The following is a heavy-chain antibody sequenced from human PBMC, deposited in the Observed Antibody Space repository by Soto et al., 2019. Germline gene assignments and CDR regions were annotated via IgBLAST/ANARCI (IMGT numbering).Heavy chain of an antibody. V-gene: IGHV1-69*01. Sequence: QVQLVQSGAEVKKPGSSVKVSCKASGGTFSSYGISWVRQAPGQGLEWMGGIIPIFGTANYAQKFQGRVTITADESTSTAYMERSSLRSEDTAVYYCARERSPLSYIVATNDAVDIWGQGTMVTVSS. J-gene: IGHJ3*02. CDR1: GGTFSSYG. D-gene: IGHD5-12*01. CDR2: IIPIFGTA. CDR3: ARERSPLSYIVATNDAVDI.